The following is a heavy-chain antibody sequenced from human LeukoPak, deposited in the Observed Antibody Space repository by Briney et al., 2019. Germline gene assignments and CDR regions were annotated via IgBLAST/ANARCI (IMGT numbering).Heavy chain of an antibody. CDR1: GDSISSGGYS. CDR3: ARATMGGAFDI. V-gene: IGHV4-30-2*01. CDR2: IYHSGST. Sequence: SETLSLTRAVSGDSISSGGYSWSWIRQPPGKGLEWIGYIYHSGSTYYNPSLKSRVTISVDRSGNQFSLNLTSVTAADTAVHYCARATMGGAFDIWGQGTMVTVSS. J-gene: IGHJ3*02. D-gene: IGHD3-10*01.